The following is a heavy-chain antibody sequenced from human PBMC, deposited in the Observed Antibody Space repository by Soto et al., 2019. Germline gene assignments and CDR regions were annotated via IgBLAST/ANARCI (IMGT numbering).Heavy chain of an antibody. CDR1: GYSFTSYW. J-gene: IGHJ2*01. CDR3: ARRGIYSSGWSIRAGSYWYFDL. V-gene: IGHV5-10-1*01. CDR2: IDPSDSYT. D-gene: IGHD6-19*01. Sequence: GESPKISCKGSGYSFTSYWISWVRQMPGKGLEWMGRIDPSDSYTNYSPSFQGHVTISADKSISTAYLQWSSLKASDTAMYYCARRGIYSSGWSIRAGSYWYFDLWGRGTLVTVSS.